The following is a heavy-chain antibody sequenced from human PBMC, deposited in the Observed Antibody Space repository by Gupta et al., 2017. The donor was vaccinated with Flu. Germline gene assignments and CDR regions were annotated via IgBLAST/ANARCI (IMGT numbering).Heavy chain of an antibody. V-gene: IGHV3-23*01. CDR3: AKGDAGVSMIVVSCFDP. J-gene: IGHJ5*02. Sequence: PGKGLEWVAGISGGGESTYYKQSVRGRFTISRDNSRSTLFLQMDSLRADDTAVYYCAKGDAGVSMIVVSCFDPWGQGTLVTVSS. CDR2: ISGGGEST. D-gene: IGHD3-22*01.